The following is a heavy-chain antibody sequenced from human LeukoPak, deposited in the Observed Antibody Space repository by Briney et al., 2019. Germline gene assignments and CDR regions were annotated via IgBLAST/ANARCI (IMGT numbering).Heavy chain of an antibody. CDR2: IYSGNSHT. J-gene: IGHJ3*02. D-gene: IGHD1-26*01. V-gene: IGHV5-51*01. Sequence: GESLKISCNGSGYGFTSYCPAWVRHMPRKGRDWMGIIYSGNSHTRYSPSFQGQVTISVDKPITTAYLQWSSLKASDTVMYYCARLGTNGPSDAFDIWGQGTMVTVSS. CDR3: ARLGTNGPSDAFDI. CDR1: GYGFTSYC.